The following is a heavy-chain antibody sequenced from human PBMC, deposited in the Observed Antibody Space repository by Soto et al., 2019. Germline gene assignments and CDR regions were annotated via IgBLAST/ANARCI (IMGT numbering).Heavy chain of an antibody. CDR3: ARHRNYYDSSGKFDY. CDR1: GGSIHSYY. D-gene: IGHD3-22*01. V-gene: IGHV4-59*08. J-gene: IGHJ4*02. Sequence: SETLSLTCTVSGGSIHSYYWSWIRQPPGKGLEWIGYIYYTGSTNYNPSLKSRVTISVDTSKNQFSLKLSSVTAADTAVYYCARHRNYYDSSGKFDYWGQGTLVTVSS. CDR2: IYYTGST.